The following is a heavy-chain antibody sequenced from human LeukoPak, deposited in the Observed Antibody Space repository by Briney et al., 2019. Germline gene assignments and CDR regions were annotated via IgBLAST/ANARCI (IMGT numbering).Heavy chain of an antibody. CDR3: AKDVDESVAGNNWFDP. J-gene: IGHJ5*02. CDR1: GFTLSSYA. Sequence: PGGSLRLSCAASGFTLSSYAMSWVRQAPGKGLEWVSGINWNSDIRAYADSVKGRFTISRDNAKNFVYLQMSSLRAEDTAFYYCAKDVDESVAGNNWFDPWGQGTLVTVSS. D-gene: IGHD6-19*01. CDR2: INWNSDIR. V-gene: IGHV3-9*01.